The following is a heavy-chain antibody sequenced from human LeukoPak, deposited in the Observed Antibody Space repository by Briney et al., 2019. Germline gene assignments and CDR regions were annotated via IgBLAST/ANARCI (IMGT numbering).Heavy chain of an antibody. CDR2: ISGSGGST. CDR1: GFTFSSYA. J-gene: IGHJ6*02. D-gene: IGHD3-22*01. Sequence: GGSLRLSCAASGFTFSSYAMSWVRQAPGKGLEWVSAISGSGGSTYYANSVKGRFTISRDNSKNTLYLQMNSLRAEDTAVYYCAKGTPSSGYSYGMDVWGQGTTVTVSS. CDR3: AKGTPSSGYSYGMDV. V-gene: IGHV3-23*01.